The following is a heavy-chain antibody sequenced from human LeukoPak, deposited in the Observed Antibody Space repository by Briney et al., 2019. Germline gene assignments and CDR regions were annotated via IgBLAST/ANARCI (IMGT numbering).Heavy chain of an antibody. Sequence: SETLSLTCAVYGGSFSGYYWSWIRQPPGKGLEWIGEINHSGSTNYNPSLKSRVTISVDRSKNQFSQKLSSVTAADTAVYYCARGTTDYWGQGTLVTVSS. CDR1: GGSFSGYY. J-gene: IGHJ4*02. V-gene: IGHV4-34*01. D-gene: IGHD1-7*01. CDR3: ARGTTDY. CDR2: INHSGST.